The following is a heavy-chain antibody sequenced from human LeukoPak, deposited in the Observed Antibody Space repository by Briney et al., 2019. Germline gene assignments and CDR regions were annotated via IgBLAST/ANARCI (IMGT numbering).Heavy chain of an antibody. CDR3: AKGAPVQQWLVLNWFDP. CDR2: ISGSGGST. D-gene: IGHD6-19*01. V-gene: IGHV3-23*01. J-gene: IGHJ5*02. Sequence: PGGSLRLSCAASGFTFSSYAMSWVRQAPGKGLEWVSAISGSGGSTYYADSVKGRFTISRDNSKNTLYLQMNSPRAEDTAVYYCAKGAPVQQWLVLNWFDPWGQGTLVTVSS. CDR1: GFTFSSYA.